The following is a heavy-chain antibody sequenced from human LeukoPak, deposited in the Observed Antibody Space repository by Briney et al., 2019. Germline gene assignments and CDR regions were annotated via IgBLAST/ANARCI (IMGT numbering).Heavy chain of an antibody. D-gene: IGHD3-22*01. J-gene: IGHJ5*02. CDR3: ARPAAIYYYDSSGYGNDGWFDP. V-gene: IGHV1-69*04. CDR1: GGTFSSYA. Sequence: SVKVSCKASGGTFSSYAISWVRQAPGQGLEWMGRIIPIFGIANYAQKFQGRVTITADKSTSTAYMELSSLRSEDTAVYYCARPAAIYYYDSSGYGNDGWFDPWGQGTLVTVSS. CDR2: IIPIFGIA.